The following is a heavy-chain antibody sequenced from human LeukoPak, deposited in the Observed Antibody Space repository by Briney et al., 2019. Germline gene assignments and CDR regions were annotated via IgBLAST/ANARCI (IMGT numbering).Heavy chain of an antibody. CDR3: ARDRYYYDSSGYYYVEVAFDY. CDR1: GGSISSYY. J-gene: IGHJ4*02. D-gene: IGHD3-22*01. CDR2: IYTSGST. V-gene: IGHV4-4*07. Sequence: PSETLSLTCTVSGGSISSYYWSWIRQPPGKGLEWIGRIYTSGSTNYNPSLKSRVTMSVDTSKNQFSLKLSSVTAADTAVYYCARDRYYYDSSGYYYVEVAFDYWGQGTLVTLSS.